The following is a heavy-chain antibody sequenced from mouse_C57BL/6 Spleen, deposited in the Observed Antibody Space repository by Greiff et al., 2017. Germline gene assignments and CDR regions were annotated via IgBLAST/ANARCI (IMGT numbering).Heavy chain of an antibody. V-gene: IGHV1-69*01. CDR3: ASRLTGKAY. CDR1: GYTFTSYW. Sequence: VQLQQPGAELVMPGASVKLSCKASGYTFTSYWMHWVKQRPGQGLEWIGEIDPSDSYTNYNQKFKGKSTLTVDKSSSTAYMQLSSLTSEDSAVYYCASRLTGKAYWGQGTLVTVSA. D-gene: IGHD4-1*01. CDR2: IDPSDSYT. J-gene: IGHJ3*01.